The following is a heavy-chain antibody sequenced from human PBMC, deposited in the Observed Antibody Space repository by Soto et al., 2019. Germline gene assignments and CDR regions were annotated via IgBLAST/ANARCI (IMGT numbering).Heavy chain of an antibody. Sequence: PVGSLRLSCAASGFTFSDYYMTWIRQAPGKGLEWVSYISSSGTGIYYPDSLKGRFTISRDNAKNSLYLQMSSLRAEDTAVYYCARAYSDAFDIWGQGTMVTVSS. D-gene: IGHD2-15*01. V-gene: IGHV3-11*01. J-gene: IGHJ3*02. CDR1: GFTFSDYY. CDR2: ISSSGTGI. CDR3: ARAYSDAFDI.